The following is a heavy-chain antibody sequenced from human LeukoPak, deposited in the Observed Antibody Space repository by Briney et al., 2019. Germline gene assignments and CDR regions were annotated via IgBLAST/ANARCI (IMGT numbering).Heavy chain of an antibody. CDR1: GYIFTDYY. J-gene: IGHJ4*02. CDR3: ARDRGTYYYDSSGYYYAY. CDR2: INPNSGGT. V-gene: IGHV1/OR15-1*04. D-gene: IGHD3-22*01. Sequence: ASVKVSCKASGYIFTDYYMHWVRQAPGQELGWMGRINPNSGGTNYAQKFQGRVTMTRDTSISTAYMELSRLRSDDTAVYYCARDRGTYYYDSSGYYYAYWGQGTLVTVSS.